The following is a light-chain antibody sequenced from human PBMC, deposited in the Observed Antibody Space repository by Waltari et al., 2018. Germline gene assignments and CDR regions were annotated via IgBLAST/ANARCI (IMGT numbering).Light chain of an antibody. J-gene: IGKJ2*03. V-gene: IGKV3-11*01. CDR1: QSVSTY. CDR3: YEHSSGYS. CDR2: SAS. Sequence: VILTHSPTPLSLSPRQRATLSCRASQSVSTYLAWYQPKPGQTPRLLIHSASSRAIHIPDRFSGSGSVKEFTLAISTLEAEDAGVYHCYEHSSGYSFGQGTKVEIK.